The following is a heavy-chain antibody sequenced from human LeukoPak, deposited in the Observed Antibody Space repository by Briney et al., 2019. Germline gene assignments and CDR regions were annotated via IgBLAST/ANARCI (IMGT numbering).Heavy chain of an antibody. CDR1: GYSFTSYW. Sequence: GESLKISCKGSGYSFTSYWIGWVRQMPGKGLEWMGIIYPGDSDTRYSPSFQGQVTISADKSISTAYLQWSSLKASDTAMYYCPRTYYDILTGYPQYNWFDPWGQGTLVTVSS. V-gene: IGHV5-51*01. CDR3: PRTYYDILTGYPQYNWFDP. CDR2: IYPGDSDT. D-gene: IGHD3-9*01. J-gene: IGHJ5*02.